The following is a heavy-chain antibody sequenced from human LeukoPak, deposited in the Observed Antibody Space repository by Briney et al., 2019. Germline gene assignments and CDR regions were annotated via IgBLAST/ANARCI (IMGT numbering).Heavy chain of an antibody. CDR2: INPNSGGT. D-gene: IGHD3-10*01. Sequence: GASVKVSCKASGYTFTGYYMHWVRQAPGQGLEWMGWINPNSGGTNYAQKLQGRVTMTTDTSTSTAYMELRSLRSDDTAVYYCARDAFYEYYYGSGSHYYYYYYMDVWGKGTTVTISS. V-gene: IGHV1-2*02. J-gene: IGHJ6*03. CDR1: GYTFTGYY. CDR3: ARDAFYEYYYGSGSHYYYYYYMDV.